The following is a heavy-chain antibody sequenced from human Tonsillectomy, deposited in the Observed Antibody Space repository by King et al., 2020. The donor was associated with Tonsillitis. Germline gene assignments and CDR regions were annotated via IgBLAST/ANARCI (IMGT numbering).Heavy chain of an antibody. D-gene: IGHD3-22*01. CDR2: INPSGGST. Sequence: VQLVESGAEVKKPGASVKVSCKASGYTFTSYYMHWVRQAPGQGLEWMGIINPSGGSTSYAQKFQGRVTMTRDTSTSTVYMELSSLRSEDTAVYYCARENHYYDSSGQDPWYFDLWGRGTLVTVSS. V-gene: IGHV1-46*01. CDR1: GYTFTSYY. CDR3: ARENHYYDSSGQDPWYFDL. J-gene: IGHJ2*01.